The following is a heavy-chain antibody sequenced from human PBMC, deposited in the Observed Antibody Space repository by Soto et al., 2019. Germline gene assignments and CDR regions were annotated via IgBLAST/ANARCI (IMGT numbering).Heavy chain of an antibody. CDR2: IIPIFGTA. D-gene: IGHD1-26*01. CDR3: ARVAAVGGSGSYYVFDY. V-gene: IGHV1-69*13. Sequence: ASVKVSCKASGGTFSSYAISWVRQAPGQGLEWMGGIIPIFGTANYAQKFQGRVTITADESTSTAYMELSSLRSEDTAVYYCARVAAVGGSGSYYVFDYWFQGTLVTVSS. J-gene: IGHJ4*02. CDR1: GGTFSSYA.